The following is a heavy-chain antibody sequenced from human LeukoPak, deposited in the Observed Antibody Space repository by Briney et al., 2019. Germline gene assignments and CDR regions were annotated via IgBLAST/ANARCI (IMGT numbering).Heavy chain of an antibody. CDR2: IYYSGST. D-gene: IGHD3-10*01. CDR3: AKGDERGVWFGELQQN. Sequence: PSETLSLTCTVSGGSISSGDYYWSWIRQPPGKGLEWIGYIYYSGSTYYNPSLKSRVTISVDTSKNQFSLKLSSVTAADTAVYYCAKGDERGVWFGELQQNWGQGTLVTVSS. J-gene: IGHJ4*02. V-gene: IGHV4-30-4*01. CDR1: GGSISSGDYY.